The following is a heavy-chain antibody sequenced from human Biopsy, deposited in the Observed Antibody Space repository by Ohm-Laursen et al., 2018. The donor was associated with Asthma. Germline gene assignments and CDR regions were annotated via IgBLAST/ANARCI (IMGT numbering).Heavy chain of an antibody. D-gene: IGHD6-13*01. Sequence: ASVKVSCKASGYTSTSYYMHWVRQAPGQGLEWMGIINPSGGSTSYAQKFQGRVTMTRDTSTSTVYMELSSLRSEDTAVYYCARDFLFQHGSSWYYYYYGMDVWGQGTTVTVSS. CDR1: GYTSTSYY. V-gene: IGHV1-46*01. CDR3: ARDFLFQHGSSWYYYYYGMDV. CDR2: INPSGGST. J-gene: IGHJ6*02.